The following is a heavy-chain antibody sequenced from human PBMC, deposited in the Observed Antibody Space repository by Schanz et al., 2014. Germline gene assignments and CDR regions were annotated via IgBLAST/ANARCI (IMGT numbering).Heavy chain of an antibody. D-gene: IGHD5-12*01. Sequence: QVQLVESGGGVVQPGRSLRLSCAVSGFTFSSYGMHWVRQAPGKGLEWVALISYDGSNKHYADSVKGRFTISRDNSKKQLYVQMNSLRAEDTAVYYCARDRPSGYALDFWGQGTLVTVSS. CDR3: ARDRPSGYALDF. CDR1: GFTFSSYG. V-gene: IGHV3-30*03. J-gene: IGHJ4*02. CDR2: ISYDGSNK.